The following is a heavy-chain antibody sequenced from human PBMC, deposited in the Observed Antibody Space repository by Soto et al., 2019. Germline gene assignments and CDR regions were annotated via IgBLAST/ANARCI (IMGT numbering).Heavy chain of an antibody. CDR1: GFPFSSYG. D-gene: IGHD2-2*01. J-gene: IGHJ6*02. CDR3: ASRPEGYYYGMDF. CDR2: IWYDGSNK. V-gene: IGHV3-33*01. Sequence: PLRLSCAASGFPFSSYGMHWVRQAPGKGLEWVAVIWYDGSNKYYADSVKGRFTISRDNSKNTLYLQMNSLRAADTAVYYCASRPEGYYYGMDFWGQGTTVTVSS.